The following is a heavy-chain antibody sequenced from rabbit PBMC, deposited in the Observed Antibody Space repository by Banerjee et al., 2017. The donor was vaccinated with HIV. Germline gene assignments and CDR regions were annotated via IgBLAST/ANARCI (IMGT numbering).Heavy chain of an antibody. CDR1: GFSFSSTYW. J-gene: IGHJ3*01. D-gene: IGHD2-1*01. CDR2: IYTGSSGFT. Sequence: EESGGDLVKPEGSLTLTCTASGFSFSSTYWICWVRQAPGKGLEWIACIYTGSSGFTYYASWAKGRFTISKTSSTTVTLQMTSLTAADTATYFCARSPYADYPLWGQGTLVTVS. CDR3: ARSPYADYPL. V-gene: IGHV1S45*01.